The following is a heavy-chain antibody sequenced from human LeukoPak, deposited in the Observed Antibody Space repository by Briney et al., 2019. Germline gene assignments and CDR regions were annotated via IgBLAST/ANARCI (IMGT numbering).Heavy chain of an antibody. J-gene: IGHJ4*02. D-gene: IGHD3-22*01. Sequence: GESLKIPCKGSGYSFTSYWIGWVRQMPGKGLEWMGIIYPGDSDTRYSPSFQGQVTISADKSISTAYLQWSSLKASDTAMYYCARSKYYYDSSGYFSDYWGQGTLVTVSS. CDR1: GYSFTSYW. V-gene: IGHV5-51*01. CDR3: ARSKYYYDSSGYFSDY. CDR2: IYPGDSDT.